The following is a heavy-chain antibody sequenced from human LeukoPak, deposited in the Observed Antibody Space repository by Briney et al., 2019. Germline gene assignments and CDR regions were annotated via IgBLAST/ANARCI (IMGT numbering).Heavy chain of an antibody. CDR1: GFTFSTYW. D-gene: IGHD3-22*01. Sequence: GGSLRLSCVASGFTFSTYWMHWVRQAPGKGLVWASRIKYDGSMTTYGDSVKGRFSISRDNAKNTVDLQMNSLRAEDTAVYYCARGASSAYYVDYWGQGTLVSVSS. J-gene: IGHJ4*02. CDR3: ARGASSAYYVDY. CDR2: IKYDGSMT. V-gene: IGHV3-74*01.